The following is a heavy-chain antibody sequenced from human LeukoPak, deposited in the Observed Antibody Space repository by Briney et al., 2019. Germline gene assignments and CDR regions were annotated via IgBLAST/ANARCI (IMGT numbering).Heavy chain of an antibody. CDR1: GFSIRTGYS. V-gene: IGHV4-38-2*02. Sequence: SETLSLTCSVSGFSIRTGYSWGWIRQPPGKGLEWIGTVYHHGNTYFNPSLMSRAVISLDTSKNQFSLRLTSVTAADTAIYYCAREVESWFGDLLSHFDSWGQGMRVTVSS. D-gene: IGHD3-10*01. J-gene: IGHJ4*02. CDR2: VYHHGNT. CDR3: AREVESWFGDLLSHFDS.